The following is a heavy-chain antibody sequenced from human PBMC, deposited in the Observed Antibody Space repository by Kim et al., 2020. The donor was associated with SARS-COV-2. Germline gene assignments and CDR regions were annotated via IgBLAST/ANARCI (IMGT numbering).Heavy chain of an antibody. D-gene: IGHD2-15*01. Sequence: GGSLRLSCAASGFTFSSYAMHWVRQAPGKGLEYVSAISSNGGSTYYANSVKGRFTISRDNSKNTLYLQMGSLRAEDMAVYYCARETDSFSVAAPDYWGQGTLVTVSS. CDR1: GFTFSSYA. CDR3: ARETDSFSVAAPDY. J-gene: IGHJ4*02. V-gene: IGHV3-64*01. CDR2: ISSNGGST.